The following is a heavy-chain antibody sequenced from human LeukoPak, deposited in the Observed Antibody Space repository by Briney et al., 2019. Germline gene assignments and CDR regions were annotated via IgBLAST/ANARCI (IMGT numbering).Heavy chain of an antibody. CDR1: GFTFSSYA. J-gene: IGHJ4*02. V-gene: IGHV3-30-3*01. D-gene: IGHD1-26*01. Sequence: PGGSLRLSCAASGFTFSSYAMHWVRQAPGKGLEWVAVISYDGSNKYYADSVKGRFTISRDNSKNTLYLQMNSLRAEDTAVYYCARDISGSFGLYYFDYWGQGTLVTVSS. CDR3: ARDISGSFGLYYFDY. CDR2: ISYDGSNK.